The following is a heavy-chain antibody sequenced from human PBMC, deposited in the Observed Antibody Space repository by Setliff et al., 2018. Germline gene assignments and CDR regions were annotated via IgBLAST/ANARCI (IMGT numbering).Heavy chain of an antibody. CDR3: ARPRSNYNRGAFSI. J-gene: IGHJ3*02. Sequence: AASVKVSCKASGYSFIDYYIHWVRQAPGQGPEWMGRVNPKNGGILYSQKFEGRVSMTGDRTISTVYMDLRSLTFDDTAVYYCARPRSNYNRGAFSIWGQGTMVTVSS. V-gene: IGHV1-2*06. CDR2: VNPKNGGI. D-gene: IGHD3-10*01. CDR1: GYSFIDYY.